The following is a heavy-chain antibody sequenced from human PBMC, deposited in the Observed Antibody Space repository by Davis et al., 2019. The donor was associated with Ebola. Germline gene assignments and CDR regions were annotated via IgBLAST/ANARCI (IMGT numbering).Heavy chain of an antibody. D-gene: IGHD3-3*01. J-gene: IGHJ4*02. CDR3: ATGGWLLYGGGIHYFDY. CDR1: GGSISSGDYY. V-gene: IGHV4-30-4*01. Sequence: MPSETLSLTCTVSGGSISSGDYYWSWIRQPPGKGLEWIGYIYYSGSTYYNPSLKSRVTISVDKSKNQFSLKLSSVTAADTAVYYCATGGWLLYGGGIHYFDYWGQGTLVTVSS. CDR2: IYYSGST.